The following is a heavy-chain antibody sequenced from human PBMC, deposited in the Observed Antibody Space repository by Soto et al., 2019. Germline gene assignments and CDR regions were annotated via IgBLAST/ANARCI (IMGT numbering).Heavy chain of an antibody. V-gene: IGHV3-23*01. CDR3: AKQPADFGVVGYGMDV. D-gene: IGHD3-3*01. CDR2: ISGSGGRA. CDR1: GFNFASYA. J-gene: IGHJ6*02. Sequence: GGSLRLSCAASGFNFASYAMTWVRQAPGKGLEWVSLISGSGGRAYYADSVKGRFTISRDNSKNTLYLQMNSLRAEDTAVYYCAKQPADFGVVGYGMDVWGPGTTVTVSS.